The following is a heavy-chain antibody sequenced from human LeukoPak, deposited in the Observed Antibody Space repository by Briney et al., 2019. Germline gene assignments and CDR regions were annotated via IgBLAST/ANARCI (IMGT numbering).Heavy chain of an antibody. J-gene: IGHJ4*02. CDR2: IYSGGST. CDR3: ASPGYSSNWCNY. V-gene: IGHV3-53*01. D-gene: IGHD6-13*01. Sequence: GGSLRLSCAASGFTFSSYAMSWVRQAPGKGLEWVSVIYSGGSTYYADSVKGRFTISRDNSKNTLYLQMNSLRAEDTAVYYCASPGYSSNWCNYWGQGTLVTVSP. CDR1: GFTFSSYA.